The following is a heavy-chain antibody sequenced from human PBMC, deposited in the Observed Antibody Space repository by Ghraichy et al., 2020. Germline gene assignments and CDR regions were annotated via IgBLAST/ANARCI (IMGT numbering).Heavy chain of an antibody. D-gene: IGHD2-15*01. J-gene: IGHJ4*02. V-gene: IGHV3-74*03. Sequence: GGSLRLSCAASGFSFNNYWMHWVRQAPGKGLVWVSRINSDGRDTTYADSVKGRFTISRDNARNTLYLQMNSLRAEDTAVYYCAREYCRGGRCFFGTGGSHFDYWGQGTLVTGSS. CDR1: GFSFNNYW. CDR3: AREYCRGGRCFFGTGGSHFDY. CDR2: INSDGRDT.